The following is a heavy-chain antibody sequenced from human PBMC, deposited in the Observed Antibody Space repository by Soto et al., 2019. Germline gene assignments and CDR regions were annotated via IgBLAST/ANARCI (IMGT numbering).Heavy chain of an antibody. V-gene: IGHV3-23*01. D-gene: IGHD3-16*02. CDR3: ARLYDYVNAFDI. Sequence: GGSLRLSCAASGFTFSSYAMSWVRQAPGKGLEWVSAISGGGGSTYYADSVKGRFTISRDNSKNTLYLQMNSLRAEDTAVYYCARLYDYVNAFDIWGQGTMVTVSS. CDR1: GFTFSSYA. CDR2: ISGGGGST. J-gene: IGHJ3*02.